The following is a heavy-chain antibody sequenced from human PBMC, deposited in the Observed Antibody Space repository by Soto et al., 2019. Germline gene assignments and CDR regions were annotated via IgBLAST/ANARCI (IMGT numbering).Heavy chain of an antibody. CDR1: GFTFSSYG. Sequence: LRLSCAASGFTFSSYGTHWVRQAPGKGLEWVAAISYDGSNKYYADSVKGRFTISRDNSKNTLYLQMNSLRAEDTAVYYCAKDERGYDSSGYYPRSGMDVWGQGTTVTVSS. J-gene: IGHJ6*02. D-gene: IGHD3-22*01. V-gene: IGHV3-30*18. CDR2: ISYDGSNK. CDR3: AKDERGYDSSGYYPRSGMDV.